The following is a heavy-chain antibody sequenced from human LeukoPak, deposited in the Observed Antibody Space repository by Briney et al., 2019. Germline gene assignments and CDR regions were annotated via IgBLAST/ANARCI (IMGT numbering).Heavy chain of an antibody. CDR1: GFTFSDYY. D-gene: IGHD5-12*01. Sequence: PGGSLRLSCAASGFTFSDYYMSWIRQAPGKGLEWVSDINWNGDTTGYADSLKGRFTISRDNAKDSLYLQMNSLRAEDTAVYYCARDPGSGYEEHFDYWGQGTLVTVSS. V-gene: IGHV3-20*04. CDR2: INWNGDTT. J-gene: IGHJ4*02. CDR3: ARDPGSGYEEHFDY.